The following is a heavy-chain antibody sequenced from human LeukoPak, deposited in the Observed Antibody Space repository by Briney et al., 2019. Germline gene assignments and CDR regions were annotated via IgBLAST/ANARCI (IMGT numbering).Heavy chain of an antibody. CDR3: ARDTRYCSSTSCPNWFDP. J-gene: IGHJ5*02. CDR2: INHSGST. Sequence: SETLSLTCAVYGGSFSGYYWSWIRQPPGKGLEWIGEINHSGSTNYNPSLKSRVTISVDTSKNQFSLKLSSVTAADTAVYYCARDTRYCSSTSCPNWFDPWGQGTLVTVSS. CDR1: GGSFSGYY. D-gene: IGHD2-2*01. V-gene: IGHV4-34*09.